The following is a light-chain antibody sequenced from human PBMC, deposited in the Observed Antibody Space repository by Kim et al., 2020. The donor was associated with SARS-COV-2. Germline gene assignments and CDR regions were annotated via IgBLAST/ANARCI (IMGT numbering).Light chain of an antibody. CDR2: GAV. CDR1: QSISSDY. V-gene: IGKV3-20*01. Sequence: ESVLTQSPGTLSLSPGARATLSCRASQSISSDYLAWYQQKPGQAPRLLIYGAVRRATGIPDRFSGSGSATDFTLNISRLEPEVFAVYYCKHYGTSHRTFFGGGTKADI. J-gene: IGKJ4*01. CDR3: KHYGTSHRTF.